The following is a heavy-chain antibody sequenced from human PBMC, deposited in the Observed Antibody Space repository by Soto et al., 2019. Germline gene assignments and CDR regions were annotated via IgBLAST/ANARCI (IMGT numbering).Heavy chain of an antibody. J-gene: IGHJ4*02. CDR2: ISSSSSTI. CDR3: AREPGGYYDSSGYYFDY. D-gene: IGHD3-22*01. V-gene: IGHV3-48*02. CDR1: GFTFSSYS. Sequence: GGSLRLSCAASGFTFSSYSMNWVRQAPGKALEWVSYISSSSSTIYYAGSVKGRFTISRDNAKNSLYLQMNSLRDEDTAVYYCAREPGGYYDSSGYYFDYWGQGALVTVSS.